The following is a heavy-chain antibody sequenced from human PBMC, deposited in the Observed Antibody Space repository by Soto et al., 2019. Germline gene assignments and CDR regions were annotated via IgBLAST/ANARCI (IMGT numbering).Heavy chain of an antibody. CDR1: GGSFSGYY. J-gene: IGHJ4*02. D-gene: IGHD2-21*01. CDR2: INHSGST. V-gene: IGHV4-34*01. CDR3: ARDKIPGLFDY. Sequence: QVQLQQWGAGLLKPSETLSLTCAVYGGSFSGYYWTWIRQPPGTGLEWIGEINHSGSTNYNPSLKSRVTISVDTSKNQFSLKLTSVTAADTAVYYCARDKIPGLFDYWGPGTLVTVSS.